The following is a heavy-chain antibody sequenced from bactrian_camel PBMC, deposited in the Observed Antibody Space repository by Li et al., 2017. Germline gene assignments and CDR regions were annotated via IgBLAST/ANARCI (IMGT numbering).Heavy chain of an antibody. Sequence: VQLVESGGGLVQPGGSLRLSCAASGFTFSNYGMIWVRQAPGKGLEWVANILTDGITTTYADSVKGRFTISTDSAKNTLYLQMNSLQSEDTALYYCASHGRWIEYNYWGQGTQVTVS. CDR1: GFTFSNYG. D-gene: IGHD2*01. CDR3: ASHGRWIEYNY. V-gene: IGHV3S2*01. J-gene: IGHJ4*01. CDR2: ILTDGITT.